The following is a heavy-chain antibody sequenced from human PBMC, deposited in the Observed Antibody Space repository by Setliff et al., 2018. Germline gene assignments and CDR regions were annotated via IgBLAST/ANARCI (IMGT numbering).Heavy chain of an antibody. D-gene: IGHD3-10*01. J-gene: IGHJ6*03. CDR2: IYYSGST. CDR1: GGSISSGNYY. Sequence: SETLSLTCRVSGGSISSGNYYWGLIRQPPGKGLEWVATIYYSGSTYSNPSLKSRLIISVDAPDNQFSVKLSSVTAADTAVYYCARHKSNGSGSYPSLYLDVWGKGIMVTVSS. V-gene: IGHV4-39*01. CDR3: ARHKSNGSGSYPSLYLDV.